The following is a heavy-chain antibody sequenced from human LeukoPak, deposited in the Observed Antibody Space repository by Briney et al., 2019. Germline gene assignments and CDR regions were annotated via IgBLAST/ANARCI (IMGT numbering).Heavy chain of an antibody. D-gene: IGHD3-22*01. CDR3: AREGYYDSSGHFDY. CDR2: IYSGGST. J-gene: IGHJ4*02. CDR1: GFTVSSNY. Sequence: PGGSLRLSCAASGFTVSSNYMSWVRQAPGKGLEWVSVIYSGGSTYYADSVKGRFTISRDSSKNTLYLQMNSLRAEDTAVYYCAREGYYDSSGHFDYWGQGTLVTVSS. V-gene: IGHV3-53*01.